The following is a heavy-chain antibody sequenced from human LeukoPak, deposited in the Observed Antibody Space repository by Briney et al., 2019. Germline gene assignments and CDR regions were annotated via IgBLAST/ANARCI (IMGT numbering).Heavy chain of an antibody. CDR3: ARDRNDAFDI. V-gene: IGHV1-2*02. J-gene: IGHJ3*02. Sequence: GASVTVSCTASGYTFTGYYMHLVRQAPGQGLEWMGWINPNSGGTNYAQKFQGRVTMTRDTSISTAYMELSRLRSDDTAVYYCARDRNDAFDIWGQGTMVTVSS. CDR1: GYTFTGYY. CDR2: INPNSGGT.